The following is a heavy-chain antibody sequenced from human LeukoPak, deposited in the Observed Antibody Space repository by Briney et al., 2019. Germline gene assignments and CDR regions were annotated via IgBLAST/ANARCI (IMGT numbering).Heavy chain of an antibody. J-gene: IGHJ3*02. Sequence: PSETLSLTCTVSGGSISSYYWSWIRQPPGKGLEWIGYIYYSGSTNYNPSLKSRVTISVDTSKNQFSLKLSSVTAADTAVYYCARSTTYCSSTSCADAFDIWGQGAMVTVSS. CDR3: ARSTTYCSSTSCADAFDI. V-gene: IGHV4-59*01. CDR2: IYYSGST. D-gene: IGHD2-2*01. CDR1: GGSISSYY.